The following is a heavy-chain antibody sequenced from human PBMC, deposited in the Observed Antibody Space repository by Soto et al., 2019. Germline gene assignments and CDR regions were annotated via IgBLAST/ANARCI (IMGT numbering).Heavy chain of an antibody. Sequence: ASVKVSCKVSGYTLTELSMHWVRQAPGKGLEWMGGFDPEDGETIYAQKFQGRVTMTEDTSTDTAYMELSSLRSEDTAVYYCATLAGYCSGGSCYPFDYWGQGTLVTVSS. CDR3: ATLAGYCSGGSCYPFDY. D-gene: IGHD2-15*01. CDR1: GYTLTELS. J-gene: IGHJ4*02. V-gene: IGHV1-24*01. CDR2: FDPEDGET.